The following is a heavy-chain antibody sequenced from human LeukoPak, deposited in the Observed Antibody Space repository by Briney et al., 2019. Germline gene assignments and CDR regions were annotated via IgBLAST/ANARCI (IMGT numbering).Heavy chain of an antibody. D-gene: IGHD4-23*01. Sequence: PSETLSLTCTVSGGSVSRYYWSWVRQPPGKGLEWIGYAIYSGSSTYNPSLKSRVTISVDTSKNQFSLNVSSVTAADTAVYYCARLGYGGDPVDYWGQGTLVIVSS. CDR3: ARLGYGGDPVDY. CDR1: GGSVSRYY. V-gene: IGHV4-59*08. CDR2: AIYSGSS. J-gene: IGHJ4*02.